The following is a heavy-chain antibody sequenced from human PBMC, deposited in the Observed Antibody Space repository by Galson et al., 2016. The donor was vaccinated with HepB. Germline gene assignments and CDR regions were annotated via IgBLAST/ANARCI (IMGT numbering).Heavy chain of an antibody. J-gene: IGHJ5*02. D-gene: IGHD3-10*01. CDR1: GFTFSRYE. CDR2: ISGSGDT. CDR3: ARGGGITMVRGVMPGWFDP. Sequence: SLRLSCAASGFTFSRYEMNWVRQAPGKGLEWVSGISGSGDTKFADSVKGRFTISRDNSKTTLYLQMSSLRAEDTAVYYCARGGGITMVRGVMPGWFDPWGQGTLVTVSS. V-gene: IGHV3-23*01.